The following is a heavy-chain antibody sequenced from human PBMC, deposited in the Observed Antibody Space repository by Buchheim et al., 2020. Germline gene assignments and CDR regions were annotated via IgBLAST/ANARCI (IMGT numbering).Heavy chain of an antibody. Sequence: EVQLVESGGGLIQPGGSLRLSCAASGFTFSSYEMNWVRQAPGKGLEWVSYISSSGRTIYYADSVKGRFTISRDNAKKSLYLQMNSLRAEDTALYYCARAGGPYYYGFDYWGQGTL. CDR3: ARAGGPYYYGFDY. D-gene: IGHD3-10*01. V-gene: IGHV3-48*03. CDR2: ISSSGRTI. CDR1: GFTFSSYE. J-gene: IGHJ4*02.